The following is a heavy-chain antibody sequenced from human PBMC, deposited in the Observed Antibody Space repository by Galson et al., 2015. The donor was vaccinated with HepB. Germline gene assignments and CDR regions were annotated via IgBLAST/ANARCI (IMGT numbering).Heavy chain of an antibody. Sequence: QSGAEVKKPGESLKISCKGSGYSFTSYWIGWVRQMPGKGLEWMGIIYPGDSDTRYSPSFQGQVTISADKSISTAYLQWSSLKASDTAMYYCARKGRDSSSLRDAFDIWGQGTMVTVSS. V-gene: IGHV5-51*01. CDR2: IYPGDSDT. CDR1: GYSFTSYW. CDR3: ARKGRDSSSLRDAFDI. D-gene: IGHD6-13*01. J-gene: IGHJ3*02.